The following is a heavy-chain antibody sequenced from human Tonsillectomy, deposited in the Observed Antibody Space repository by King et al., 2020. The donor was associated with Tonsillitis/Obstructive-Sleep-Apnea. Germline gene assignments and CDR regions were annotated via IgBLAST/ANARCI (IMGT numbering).Heavy chain of an antibody. CDR1: GFTFTTSD. J-gene: IGHJ4*02. V-gene: IGHV1-8*01. Sequence: QLVQSGAEVKKPGASVKVSCKASGFTFTTSDINWVRQATGQGLEWMGWMNPNSGNTGYTQKFQGRVTMTRNISISTAYMELSSLRSDDTAVYYCARLGGSYDFWSGYPYYFDSWGQGTLVTVSS. D-gene: IGHD3-3*01. CDR3: ARLGGSYDFWSGYPYYFDS. CDR2: MNPNSGNT.